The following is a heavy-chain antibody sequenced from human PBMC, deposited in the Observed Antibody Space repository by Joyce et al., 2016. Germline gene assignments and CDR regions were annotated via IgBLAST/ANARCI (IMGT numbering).Heavy chain of an antibody. J-gene: IGHJ4*02. V-gene: IGHV4-30-2*01. Sequence: QLQLQESGSGLVKPSQTLSLTCAVSGASVSSGGYSWSWIRQPPGKGLEWIAYIYHNESTYYTPSLKSRVTISVDRSTNQFSLKLASVTAADTAVYYCASGFNFKGRSFFDYWGQGALVTVFS. CDR2: IYHNEST. D-gene: IGHD3-10*01. CDR3: ASGFNFKGRSFFDY. CDR1: GASVSSGGYS.